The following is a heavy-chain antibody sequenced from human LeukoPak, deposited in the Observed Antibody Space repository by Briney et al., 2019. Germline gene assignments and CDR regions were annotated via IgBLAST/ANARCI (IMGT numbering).Heavy chain of an antibody. J-gene: IGHJ4*02. CDR3: ARENPFYYYDSSGYYQYYFDY. D-gene: IGHD3-22*01. V-gene: IGHV1-18*01. CDR1: GYTFTSYG. CDR2: ISAYNGNT. Sequence: ASVTVSCTASGYTFTSYGISWVRQAPGQGLEWMGWISAYNGNTNYAQKLQGRVTMTTDTSTSTAYMELRSLRSDDTAVYYCARENPFYYYDSSGYYQYYFDYWGQGTLVTVSS.